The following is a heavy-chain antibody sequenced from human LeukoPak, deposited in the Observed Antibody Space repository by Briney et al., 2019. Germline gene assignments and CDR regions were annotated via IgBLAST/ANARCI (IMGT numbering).Heavy chain of an antibody. CDR3: AGAGTYYNYHMDV. Sequence: GESLKISCRGSGYSFTSYWIGWVGQMLGKGLEWLGIINLADSDTRYSPSFQGQVTISAEKSNSTAYLQWSSLKASDTAISYCAGAGTYYNYHMDVWGKGTTVTVFS. D-gene: IGHD6-19*01. CDR1: GYSFTSYW. V-gene: IGHV5-51*01. J-gene: IGHJ6*03. CDR2: INLADSDT.